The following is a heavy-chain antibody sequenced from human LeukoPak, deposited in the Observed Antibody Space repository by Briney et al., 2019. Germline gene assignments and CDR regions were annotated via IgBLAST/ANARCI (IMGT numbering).Heavy chain of an antibody. J-gene: IGHJ4*02. CDR2: ISSSSSYI. V-gene: IGHV3-21*01. D-gene: IGHD6-6*01. Sequence: GGSLRLSCAASGFTFSSYSMNWVRQAPGKGLEWVSSISSSSSYIYYADSVKGRFTISRDNAKNSLYLQMNSLRAEDTAVYYCAIDLRDSSARRGYWGQGTLVTVSS. CDR1: GFTFSSYS. CDR3: AIDLRDSSARRGY.